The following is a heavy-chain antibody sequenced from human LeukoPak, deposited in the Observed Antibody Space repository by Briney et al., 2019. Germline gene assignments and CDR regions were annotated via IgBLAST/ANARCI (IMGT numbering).Heavy chain of an antibody. CDR2: ISHDGTNK. D-gene: IGHD6-13*01. V-gene: IGHV3-30*03. J-gene: IGHJ3*02. CDR1: GFNLSSYG. Sequence: GGSLRLSCAASGFNLSSYGMHWVRQAPGKGLEWVAIISHDGTNKYYADSVKGRFTISRDHSKNTLYLQMNSLRAEDTAVYYCARDNRRWGIAAAGYAFDIWGQGTMVTVSS. CDR3: ARDNRRWGIAAAGYAFDI.